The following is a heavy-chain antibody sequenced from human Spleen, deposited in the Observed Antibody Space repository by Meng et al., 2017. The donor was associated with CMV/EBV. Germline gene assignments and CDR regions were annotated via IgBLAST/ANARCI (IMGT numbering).Heavy chain of an antibody. J-gene: IGHJ4*02. CDR1: GGSITTTSHY. V-gene: IGHV4-39*07. CDR3: ARISRDNFWSGYYGDY. CDR2: IFYTGST. D-gene: IGHD3-3*01. Sequence: SETLSLTCDVSGGSITTTSHYWAWIRQPPGKGLEWIGSIFYTGSTYYNPALRSRLSMSVDTSKSRFSLKLTSVTAADTAVYYCARISRDNFWSGYYGDYWGRGTLVTVSS.